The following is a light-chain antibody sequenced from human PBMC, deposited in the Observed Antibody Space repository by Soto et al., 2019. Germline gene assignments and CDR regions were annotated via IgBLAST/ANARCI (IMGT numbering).Light chain of an antibody. CDR1: SSDVGSYNL. J-gene: IGLJ3*02. Sequence: QSALTQPASVSGSPGQSITISCTGTSSDVGSYNLVSWYQQHPGKAPKLMIYEVSKRPSGVSNRFSGSKSGNTASLTISGLQAEDEADYYCCSYAGSSKVLGGGTKVTVL. V-gene: IGLV2-23*02. CDR2: EVS. CDR3: CSYAGSSKV.